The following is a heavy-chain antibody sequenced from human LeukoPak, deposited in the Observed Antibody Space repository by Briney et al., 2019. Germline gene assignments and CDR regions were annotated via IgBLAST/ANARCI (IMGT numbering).Heavy chain of an antibody. V-gene: IGHV1-18*01. CDR1: GYTFTSYG. CDR2: ISGDNGNT. CDR3: ATEIAAAGTDY. Sequence: ASVKVSCKASGYTFTSYGISWVRQAPGQGLEWMGWISGDNGNTNYAQKVQGRVTMTTDTSTSTAYMELRSLRSDDTAVYYCATEIAAAGTDYWGQGTLVTVSS. D-gene: IGHD6-13*01. J-gene: IGHJ4*02.